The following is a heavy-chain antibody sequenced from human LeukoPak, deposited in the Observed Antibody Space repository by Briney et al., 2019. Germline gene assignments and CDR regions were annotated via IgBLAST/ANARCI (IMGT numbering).Heavy chain of an antibody. CDR1: GFTFSSYG. CDR3: ARAGGVRWSITVIPDRY. J-gene: IGHJ4*02. D-gene: IGHD3-22*01. V-gene: IGHV3-33*01. CDR2: IWYDGSNK. Sequence: GGSLRLSCAASGFTFSSYGMHWVRQAPGKGLEWVAVIWYDGSNKYYADSVKGRFTISRDNSKNTLYLQMNSLRAEDTAVYYCARAGGVRWSITVIPDRYWGQGTLVTVSS.